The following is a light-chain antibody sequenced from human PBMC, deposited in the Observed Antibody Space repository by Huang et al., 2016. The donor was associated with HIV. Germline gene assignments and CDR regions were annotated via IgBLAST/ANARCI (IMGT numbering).Light chain of an antibody. CDR3: MQALQTPST. Sequence: DIVMTQSPISLPVTPGEPASISCRSSQSLLHRKGYNYLDWYLQKPGQSPQLLIYLGSNRASGVPDRFSGSGSGTDFTLKISRVEAEDVGVYYCMQALQTPSTFGPGTRVDIK. J-gene: IGKJ3*01. CDR1: QSLLHRKGYNY. CDR2: LGS. V-gene: IGKV2-28*01.